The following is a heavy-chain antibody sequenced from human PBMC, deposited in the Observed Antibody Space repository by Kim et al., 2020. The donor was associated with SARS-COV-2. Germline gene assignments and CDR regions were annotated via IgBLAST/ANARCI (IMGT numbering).Heavy chain of an antibody. CDR1: GFTFSSYW. J-gene: IGHJ4*02. CDR3: AGIRGSGTYSTY. Sequence: GGSLRLSCAASGFTFSSYWMHWVRQAPGKGLVWVSRINSDGSTTNYADSVKGRFTISRDNAKNTLYLQMNSLRVEDTAVHYCAGIRGSGTYSTYWGQGTLVTVSS. CDR2: INSDGSTT. V-gene: IGHV3-74*01. D-gene: IGHD1-26*01.